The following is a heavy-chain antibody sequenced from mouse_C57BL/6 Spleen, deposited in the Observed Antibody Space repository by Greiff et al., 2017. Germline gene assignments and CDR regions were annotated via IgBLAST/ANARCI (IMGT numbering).Heavy chain of an antibody. J-gene: IGHJ4*01. V-gene: IGHV1-81*01. CDR1: GYTFTSYG. Sequence: VQLQQSGAELARPGASVKLSCKASGYTFTSYGISWVKQRTGQGLEWIGEIYPRSGNTYYNEKFKGKATLTADKSSSTAYMELRSLTSEDSAVXFCERSDGYPFYAMDYWGQGTSVTVSS. CDR3: ERSDGYPFYAMDY. D-gene: IGHD2-3*01. CDR2: IYPRSGNT.